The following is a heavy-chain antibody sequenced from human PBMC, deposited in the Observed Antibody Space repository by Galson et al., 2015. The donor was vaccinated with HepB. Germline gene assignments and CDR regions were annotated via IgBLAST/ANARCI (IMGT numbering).Heavy chain of an antibody. CDR2: IYYSGST. CDR1: GGSISSYY. CDR3: ARDVGIAVAGIYWFDP. V-gene: IGHV4-59*01. D-gene: IGHD6-19*01. J-gene: IGHJ5*02. Sequence: SEPLSLTCTVSGGSISSYYWSWIRQPPGKGLEWIGYIYYSGSTNYNPSLKSRVTISVDTSKNQFSLKLSSVTAADTAVYYCARDVGIAVAGIYWFDPWGQGTLVTVSS.